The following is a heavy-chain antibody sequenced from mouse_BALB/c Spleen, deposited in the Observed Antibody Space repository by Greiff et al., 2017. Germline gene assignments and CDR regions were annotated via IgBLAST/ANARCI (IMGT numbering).Heavy chain of an antibody. CDR2: ILPGSGST. CDR3: ARRLYYGSSPFDY. J-gene: IGHJ2*01. CDR1: GYTFSSYW. D-gene: IGHD1-1*01. V-gene: IGHV1-9*01. Sequence: VQRVESGAELMKPGASVKISCKATGYTFSSYWIEWVKQRPGHGLEWIGEILPGSGSTNYNEKFKGKATFTADTSSNTAYMQLSSLTSEDSAVYYCARRLYYGSSPFDYWGQGTTLTVSS.